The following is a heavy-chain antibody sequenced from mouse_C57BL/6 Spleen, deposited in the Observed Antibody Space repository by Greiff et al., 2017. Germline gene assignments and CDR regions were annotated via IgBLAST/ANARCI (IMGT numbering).Heavy chain of an antibody. CDR2: ISYDGSN. CDR1: GYSITSGYY. D-gene: IGHD1-1*01. CDR3: ARGSPYWYFDV. J-gene: IGHJ1*03. Sequence: EVQLVESGPGLVKPSQSLSLTCSVTGYSITSGYYWNWIRQFPGNKLEWMGYISYDGSNNYNPSLKNRISITRGTSKNQFFLKLNSVTTEDTATYYCARGSPYWYFDVWGTGTTVTVSS. V-gene: IGHV3-6*01.